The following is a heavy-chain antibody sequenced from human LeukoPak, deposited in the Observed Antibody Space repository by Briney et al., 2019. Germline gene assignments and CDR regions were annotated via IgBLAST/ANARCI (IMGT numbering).Heavy chain of an antibody. Sequence: SETLSLTCTVSGYSITSGYYCAWLRQSPGKGLEWIGSIYHSGNTYYNPSLKSRVIILVDTSKNQFSLQLGSVTPTDTAVYYCARAGYCSGVSCYSAVPGKYWGQGALVTVSS. CDR3: ARAGYCSGVSCYSAVPGKY. CDR1: GYSITSGYY. D-gene: IGHD2-15*01. V-gene: IGHV4-38-2*02. J-gene: IGHJ4*02. CDR2: IYHSGNT.